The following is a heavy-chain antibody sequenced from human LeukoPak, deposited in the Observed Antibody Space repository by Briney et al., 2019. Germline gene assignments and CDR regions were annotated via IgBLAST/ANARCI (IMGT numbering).Heavy chain of an antibody. CDR1: GFTFDTYA. J-gene: IGHJ4*02. Sequence: PGGSLRLSCAASGFTFDTYAMTWVRQAQGKGLEWVSSISSGGTYIYYAESVRGRSTISRDNTKNFLYLQLSTLRVEDTAVYYCARDRPTGRSRGVVVQWGQGTLVTVSS. CDR3: ARDRPTGRSRGVVVQ. D-gene: IGHD2-15*01. CDR2: ISSGGTYI. V-gene: IGHV3-21*01.